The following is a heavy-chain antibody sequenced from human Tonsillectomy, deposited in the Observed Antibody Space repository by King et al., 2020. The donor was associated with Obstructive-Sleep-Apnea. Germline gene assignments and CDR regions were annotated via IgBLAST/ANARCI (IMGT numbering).Heavy chain of an antibody. CDR2: INHSGST. V-gene: IGHV4-34*01. CDR3: ARGGYCSSTSCSTYYNYYGMDV. CDR1: GGSFSDYY. D-gene: IGHD2-2*01. Sequence: VQLQQWGAGLLKPSETLSLTCAVYGGSFSDYYWSWIRQPPGKGLEWIGEINHSGSTNYNPSLKSRVTISVDTSKNQFSLKLTSVTAADTAVYYCARGGYCSSTSCSTYYNYYGMDVWGQGTTVTVSS. J-gene: IGHJ6*02.